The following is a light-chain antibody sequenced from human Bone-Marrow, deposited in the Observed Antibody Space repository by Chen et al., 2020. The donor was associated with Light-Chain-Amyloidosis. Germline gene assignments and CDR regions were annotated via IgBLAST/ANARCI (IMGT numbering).Light chain of an antibody. CDR2: EDD. CDR1: SGSIATNY. V-gene: IGLV6-57*01. J-gene: IGLJ3*02. Sequence: NFMLPQPHSVSESPGKTVIISCTRSSGSIATNYVQWYQQRPGSSPTTVIYEDDQGPSGVPDRFSGSIDRSSNSASLTISGLKTEDEADYYCQSYQGSSQGVFGGGTKLTVL. CDR3: QSYQGSSQGV.